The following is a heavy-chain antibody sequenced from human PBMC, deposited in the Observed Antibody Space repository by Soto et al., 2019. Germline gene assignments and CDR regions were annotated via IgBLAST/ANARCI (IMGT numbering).Heavy chain of an antibody. V-gene: IGHV3-23*01. CDR3: AKDQDLGIAAAGMSWFDP. D-gene: IGHD6-13*01. CDR1: GFTFSSYA. J-gene: IGHJ5*02. CDR2: ISGSGGST. Sequence: PGGSLRLSCAAYGFTFSSYAISWVRQAPGKGLEWVSAISGSGGSTYYADSVKGRFTISRDNSKNTLYLQMNSLRAEDTAVYYCAKDQDLGIAAAGMSWFDPWGQGTLVTVST.